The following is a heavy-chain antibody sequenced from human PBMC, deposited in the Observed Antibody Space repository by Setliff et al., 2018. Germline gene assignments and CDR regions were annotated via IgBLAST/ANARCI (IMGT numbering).Heavy chain of an antibody. CDR1: GGFIYDHY. D-gene: IGHD3-3*01. Sequence: NPSETLSLTCTVSGGFIYDHYWTWIRQPAGKGLQWIGRVYSDGETDYSPSLKSRVTISVDKSNNQFSLNLKSMTAAGTALYFCARERQGGFLEWSPFDSWGQGILVTVSS. CDR2: VYSDGET. V-gene: IGHV4-4*07. CDR3: ARERQGGFLEWSPFDS. J-gene: IGHJ4*02.